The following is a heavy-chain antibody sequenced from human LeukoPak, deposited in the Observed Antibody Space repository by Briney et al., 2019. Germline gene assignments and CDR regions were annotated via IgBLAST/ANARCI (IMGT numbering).Heavy chain of an antibody. Sequence: GGSLRLSCAASGFTFSSYSMNWVRQAPGKGLEWVSYISSSSSTIYYADSVKGRFTISRDNAKNSLYLQMNSLRAEDTAVYYCATTIFGVVIDNNWFDPWGQGTLVTVSS. CDR3: ATTIFGVVIDNNWFDP. CDR1: GFTFSSYS. CDR2: ISSSSSTI. D-gene: IGHD3-3*01. J-gene: IGHJ5*02. V-gene: IGHV3-48*01.